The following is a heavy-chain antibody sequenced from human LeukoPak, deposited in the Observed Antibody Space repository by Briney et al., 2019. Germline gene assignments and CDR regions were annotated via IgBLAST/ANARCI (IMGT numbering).Heavy chain of an antibody. D-gene: IGHD1-26*01. Sequence: GGSLRLSCAASGFTFSSYALHWVRQAPGKGLEWVAVISYDGSNKYYADSVKGRFTISRDNSKNTLYLQMNSLRAEDTAVYYCARDWYSGYYYGMDVWGQGTTVTVSS. CDR2: ISYDGSNK. CDR3: ARDWYSGYYYGMDV. J-gene: IGHJ6*02. V-gene: IGHV3-30-3*01. CDR1: GFTFSSYA.